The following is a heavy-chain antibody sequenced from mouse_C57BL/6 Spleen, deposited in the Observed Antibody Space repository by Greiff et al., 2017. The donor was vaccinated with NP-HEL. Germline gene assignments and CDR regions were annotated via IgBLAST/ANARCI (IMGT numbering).Heavy chain of an antibody. CDR2: ISSGSSTI. V-gene: IGHV5-17*01. CDR3: AKGNYPYYYGSSDWYFDV. CDR1: GFTFSDYG. J-gene: IGHJ1*03. D-gene: IGHD1-1*01. Sequence: EVQGVESGGGLVKPGGSLKLSCAASGFTFSDYGMHWVRQAPEKGLEWVAYISSGSSTIYYADTVKGRFTISRDNAKNTLFLQMTSLRSEDTAMYYCAKGNYPYYYGSSDWYFDVWGTGTTVTVSS.